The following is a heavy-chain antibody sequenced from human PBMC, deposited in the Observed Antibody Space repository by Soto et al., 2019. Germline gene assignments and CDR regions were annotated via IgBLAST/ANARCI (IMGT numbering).Heavy chain of an antibody. Sequence: GGSLRLSCAASGFTFSSYAMSWVRQAPGKGLEWVSAISGSGGSTYYADSVKGRFTISRDNSKNTLYLQMNSLRAEDTAVYYCAKGGRGVGDSGGYYYYMDVWGKGTTVTVSS. J-gene: IGHJ6*03. V-gene: IGHV3-23*01. CDR1: GFTFSSYA. CDR3: AKGGRGVGDSGGYYYYMDV. D-gene: IGHD2-21*02. CDR2: ISGSGGST.